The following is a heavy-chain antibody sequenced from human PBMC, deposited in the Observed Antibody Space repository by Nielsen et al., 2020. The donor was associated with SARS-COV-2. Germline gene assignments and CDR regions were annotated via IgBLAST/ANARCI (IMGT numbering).Heavy chain of an antibody. CDR3: ASLSYGSRSMAFDI. J-gene: IGHJ3*02. CDR2: INAGNGNT. CDR1: GYTFTSYA. D-gene: IGHD3-10*01. Sequence: ASVKVSCKASGYTFTSYAMHWVRQAPGQRLEWMGWINAGNGNTKYSQKFKGRVTITRDTSASTAYMELSSLRSEDTSVYYCASLSYGSRSMAFDIWGQGTMVTVSS. V-gene: IGHV1-3*01.